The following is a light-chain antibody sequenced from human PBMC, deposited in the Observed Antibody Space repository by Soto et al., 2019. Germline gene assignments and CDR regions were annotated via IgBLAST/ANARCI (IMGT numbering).Light chain of an antibody. CDR1: SSDVGVYNY. J-gene: IGLJ1*01. Sequence: QLVLTQPASVSGSPGQSIAISCTGTSSDVGVYNYVSWYQQHPGKAPKLMIYEVSNRPSGVSNRFSGSKSGNTASLTISGLQAEDEADYYCSSYTSSSTPLYVFGTVTKVTVL. V-gene: IGLV2-14*01. CDR2: EVS. CDR3: SSYTSSSTPLYV.